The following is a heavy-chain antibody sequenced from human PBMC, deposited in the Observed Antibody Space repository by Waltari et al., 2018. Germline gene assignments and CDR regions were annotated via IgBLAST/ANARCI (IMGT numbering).Heavy chain of an antibody. CDR1: A. Sequence: AMHWVRQAPGQGLEWMGWINTNTGNPTYAQGFTGRFVFSLDTSVSTAYLQISSLKAEDTAVYYCARANSRITIFGVVPGDAFDIWGQGTMVTVSS. D-gene: IGHD3-3*01. CDR2: INTNTGNP. J-gene: IGHJ3*02. V-gene: IGHV7-4-1*02. CDR3: ARANSRITIFGVVPGDAFDI.